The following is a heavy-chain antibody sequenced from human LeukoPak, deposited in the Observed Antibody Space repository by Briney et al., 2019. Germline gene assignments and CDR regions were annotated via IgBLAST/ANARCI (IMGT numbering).Heavy chain of an antibody. CDR3: AKNGVPVRI. CDR2: ISGSGGNT. CDR1: GFTFSTYT. Sequence: GGSLRLSCAASGFTFSTYTMSWVRQAPGKGLEWVSSISGSGGNTYYADYVKGRFTISRDNSKDTLYLQMNNLRAEDTAVYFCAKNGVPVRIWGQGTLVTVPS. D-gene: IGHD4-17*01. J-gene: IGHJ4*02. V-gene: IGHV3-23*01.